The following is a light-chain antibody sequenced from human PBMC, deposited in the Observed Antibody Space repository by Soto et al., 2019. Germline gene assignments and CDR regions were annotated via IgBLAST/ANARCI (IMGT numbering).Light chain of an antibody. V-gene: IGLV1-51*01. CDR1: SSNIGGNS. CDR3: GSWDSSLSAYV. CDR2: DDN. Sequence: QSVLTQPPSLSAAPGQKVTISCSGSSSNIGGNSVSWDQQLPGTAPKLLIYDDNKRPSGIPDRFSGSKSGTSATLGITGFQTGDEADYYCGSWDSSLSAYVFGTGTKVTVL. J-gene: IGLJ1*01.